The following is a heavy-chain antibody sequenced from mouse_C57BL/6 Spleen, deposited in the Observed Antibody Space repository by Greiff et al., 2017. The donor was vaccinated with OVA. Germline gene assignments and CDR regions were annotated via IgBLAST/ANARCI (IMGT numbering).Heavy chain of an antibody. CDR1: GYTFTDYN. J-gene: IGHJ3*01. Sequence: VHVKQSGPELVKPGASVKMSCKASGYTFTDYNMHWVKQSHGKSLEWIGYINPNNGGTSYNQKFKGKATLTVNKSSSTAYMELRSLTSEDSAVYYCARPFYYGNSWFAYWGQGTLVTVSA. CDR3: ARPFYYGNSWFAY. D-gene: IGHD2-1*01. V-gene: IGHV1-22*01. CDR2: INPNNGGT.